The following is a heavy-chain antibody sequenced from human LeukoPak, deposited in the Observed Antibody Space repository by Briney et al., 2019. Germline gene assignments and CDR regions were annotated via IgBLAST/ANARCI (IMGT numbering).Heavy chain of an antibody. Sequence: GGSLRLSCTASGFTFGDYAMNWFRQAPGKGLEWVGFIRSKAYGGTTEYAASVKGRFTISRDDSKSIAYLQMNSLKTEDTAVYYCTRDGVLLWFGESDYWGQGTLVTVSS. V-gene: IGHV3-49*03. J-gene: IGHJ4*02. D-gene: IGHD3-10*01. CDR3: TRDGVLLWFGESDY. CDR2: IRSKAYGGTT. CDR1: GFTFGDYA.